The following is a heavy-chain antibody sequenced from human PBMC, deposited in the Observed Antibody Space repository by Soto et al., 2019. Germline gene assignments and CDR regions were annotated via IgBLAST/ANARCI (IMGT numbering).Heavy chain of an antibody. CDR2: IYYRGST. Sequence: SETLSLTCTVSGASISPYYWNWIRQLPGKGLEWIGYIYYRGSTNYNPSLQTRVIISVDTSKNQFSLRLSSVTAADTAVYYCARSHYDVLTGFNQYYFDYWGQGALVTVSS. V-gene: IGHV4-59*01. CDR1: GASISPYY. CDR3: ARSHYDVLTGFNQYYFDY. D-gene: IGHD3-9*01. J-gene: IGHJ4*02.